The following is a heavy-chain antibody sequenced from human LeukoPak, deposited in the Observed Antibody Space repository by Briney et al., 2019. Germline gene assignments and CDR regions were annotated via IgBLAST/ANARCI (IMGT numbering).Heavy chain of an antibody. D-gene: IGHD2-15*01. CDR1: GFTFGDYA. V-gene: IGHV3-49*04. CDR3: TYCSGGSCYGPYDY. Sequence: GRSLRLSCTASGFTFGDYAMSWVRQAPGKGLEWVGFIRSKAYGGTTEYAASVKGRFTIPRDDSKSIAYLQMNSLKTEDTAVYYCTYCSGGSCYGPYDYWGQGTLVTVSS. CDR2: IRSKAYGGTT. J-gene: IGHJ4*02.